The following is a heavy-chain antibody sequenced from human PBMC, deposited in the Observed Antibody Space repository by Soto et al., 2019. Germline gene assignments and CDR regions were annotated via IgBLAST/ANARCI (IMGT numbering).Heavy chain of an antibody. Sequence: CTVAGANGRNHYWSRILQTPGKGLEHNVSIHNSGSITYTPPLKSRVIIPVDTSTTQFSLRLTSVTAADTAVYYCARDDVDTSMVGGSVSYYCQGLDFWVQGATVTVSS. J-gene: IGHJ6*02. CDR1: GANGRNHY. D-gene: IGHD5-18*01. V-gene: IGHV4-59*02. CDR3: ARDDVDTSMVGGSVSYYCQGLDF. CDR2: IHNSGSI.